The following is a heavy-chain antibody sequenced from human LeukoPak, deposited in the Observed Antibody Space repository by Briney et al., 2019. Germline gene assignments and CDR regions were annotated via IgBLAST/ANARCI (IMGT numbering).Heavy chain of an antibody. V-gene: IGHV1-2*02. CDR1: GYTFTGYY. J-gene: IGHJ6*02. CDR2: INPNSGGT. D-gene: IGHD2-21*02. Sequence: ASVKVSCKASGYTFTGYYMHWVRQAPGQGLEWMGWINPNSGGTNYAQKFQGRVTMTRDTSISTAYMELSRLRSDDTAVYYCARDGDPVTAYGMDVWGLGTTVTVSS. CDR3: ARDGDPVTAYGMDV.